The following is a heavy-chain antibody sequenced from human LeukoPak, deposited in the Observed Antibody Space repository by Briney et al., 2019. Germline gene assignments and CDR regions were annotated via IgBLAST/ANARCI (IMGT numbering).Heavy chain of an antibody. Sequence: GESLKISCKDSGYSFTSYWIGWVRQMPGKGLEGMGIIYPGDSDTRYSPSFQGQVTISADKSISTAYLQWSSLKASDTAMYYCARVREVPAAIPGFQTPWFDPWGQGTLVTVSS. CDR1: GYSFTSYW. D-gene: IGHD2-2*02. V-gene: IGHV5-51*01. CDR2: IYPGDSDT. J-gene: IGHJ5*02. CDR3: ARVREVPAAIPGFQTPWFDP.